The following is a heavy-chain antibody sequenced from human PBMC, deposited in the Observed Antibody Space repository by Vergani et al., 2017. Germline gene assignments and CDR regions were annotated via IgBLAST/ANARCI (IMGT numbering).Heavy chain of an antibody. V-gene: IGHV3-33*01. J-gene: IGHJ5*02. CDR1: GFTFSSYG. Sequence: QVQLVESGGGVVQPGRSLRLSCAASGFTFSSYGMHWVRQAPGXGLEWVAVIWYDGSNKYYADSVKGRFTISRDNSKNTLYLQMNSLRAEDTAVYYCARELFYSSSWYEVGNWFDPWGQGTLVTVSS. D-gene: IGHD6-13*01. CDR3: ARELFYSSSWYEVGNWFDP. CDR2: IWYDGSNK.